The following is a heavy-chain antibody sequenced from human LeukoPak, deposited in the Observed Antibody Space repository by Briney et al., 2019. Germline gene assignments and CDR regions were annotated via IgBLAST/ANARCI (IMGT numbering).Heavy chain of an antibody. D-gene: IGHD3-16*01. CDR2: INHSGST. CDR1: GGSFSGYY. V-gene: IGHV4-34*01. CDR3: APNWDNWFDP. Sequence: ASETLSLTCAVYGGSFSGYYWSWIRQPPEKGLEWIGEINHSGSTVYNPSLKSRVTISVDTSKSQLSLKLNSVTAADTAMYYCAPNWDNWFDPWGQGTLVTVSS. J-gene: IGHJ5*02.